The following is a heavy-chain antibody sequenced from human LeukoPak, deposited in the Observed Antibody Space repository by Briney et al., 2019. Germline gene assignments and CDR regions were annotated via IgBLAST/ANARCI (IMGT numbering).Heavy chain of an antibody. CDR1: GFTFSSYE. CDR3: ARVLPYGDYDYYFVY. D-gene: IGHD4-17*01. V-gene: IGHV3-48*03. CDR2: ISSSGSTI. Sequence: GGSLRLSCAASGFTFSSYEMNWVRQAPGKGLEWVSYISSSGSTIYYADSVKGRFTISRDNAKNSLYLQMNSLRAEDTAVYYCARVLPYGDYDYYFVYWGQGTLVTVSS. J-gene: IGHJ4*02.